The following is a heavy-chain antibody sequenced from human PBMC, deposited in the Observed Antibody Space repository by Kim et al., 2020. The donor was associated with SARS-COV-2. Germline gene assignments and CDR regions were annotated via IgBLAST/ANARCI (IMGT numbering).Heavy chain of an antibody. CDR1: GFTFSSYW. V-gene: IGHV3-7*01. CDR2: IKQDGSEK. D-gene: IGHD4-17*01. Sequence: GGSLRLSCAASGFTFSSYWMSWVRQAPGKGLEWVANIKQDGSEKYYVDSVKGRFTISRDNAKNSLYLQMNSLRAEDTAVYYCARGLIYGDYVPGPFDYCGQGTLVTVSS. CDR3: ARGLIYGDYVPGPFDY. J-gene: IGHJ4*02.